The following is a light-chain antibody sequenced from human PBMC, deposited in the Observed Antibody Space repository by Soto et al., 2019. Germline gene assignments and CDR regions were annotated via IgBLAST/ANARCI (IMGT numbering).Light chain of an antibody. CDR1: QRVSARY. CDR3: QQYSDSPPT. J-gene: IGKJ1*01. CDR2: GAS. Sequence: EIMLTQSPGTLSLSPGERATLSCLASQRVSARYLAWYHQKPGQAPRLLIFGASDRATGIPDRFSGSGSGTDFTLTIDRLEPEDFAIYYCQQYSDSPPTFGQGTKVDIK. V-gene: IGKV3-20*01.